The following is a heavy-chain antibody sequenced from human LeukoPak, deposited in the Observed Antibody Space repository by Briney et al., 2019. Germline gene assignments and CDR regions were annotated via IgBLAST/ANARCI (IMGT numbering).Heavy chain of an antibody. CDR3: AKMELLLWFGELPDYMDV. Sequence: PGGSLRLSCAASGFTFSSYAMSWVRQAPGKGLEWVSAISGSGGSTYYADSVKGRFTISRDNSKNTLYLQMNSLRAEDTAVYYCAKMELLLWFGELPDYMDVWGKGTTVTISS. V-gene: IGHV3-23*01. J-gene: IGHJ6*03. CDR1: GFTFSSYA. D-gene: IGHD3-10*01. CDR2: ISGSGGST.